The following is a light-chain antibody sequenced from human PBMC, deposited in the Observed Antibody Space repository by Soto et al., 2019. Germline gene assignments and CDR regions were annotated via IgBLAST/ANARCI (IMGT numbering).Light chain of an antibody. CDR3: HQYYSVPPT. Sequence: DIVITQSPDSLAVSLGERVTISCKSSQTILSTSNNKHYLAWFRQKPGQPPKLLIYWASTRESGVPDRFSGSGSGTDFNLTITSVQAEDVAIYSCHQYYSVPPTFGQGTRLEIK. CDR1: QTILSTSNNKHY. J-gene: IGKJ5*01. CDR2: WAS. V-gene: IGKV4-1*01.